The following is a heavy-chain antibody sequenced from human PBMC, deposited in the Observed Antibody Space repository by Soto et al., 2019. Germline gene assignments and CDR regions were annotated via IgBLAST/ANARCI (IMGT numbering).Heavy chain of an antibody. J-gene: IGHJ4*02. CDR3: ARPFEAQTVAGFDS. CDR2: IPYSGNT. Sequence: QLQLQESGPGLVKPSETLTLTCTVSGGSLSSGSYYWGWIRQPPGKGLEWIGSIPYSGNTYYNPSLKTRVTLSVDASKNEFSLKLSSVTAADTAVYYCARPFEAQTVAGFDSWGQGTLVTVSS. D-gene: IGHD6-19*01. CDR1: GGSLSSGSYY. V-gene: IGHV4-39*01.